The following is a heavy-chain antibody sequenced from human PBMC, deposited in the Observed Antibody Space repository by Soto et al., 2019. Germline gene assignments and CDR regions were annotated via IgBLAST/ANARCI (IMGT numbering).Heavy chain of an antibody. D-gene: IGHD3-16*02. J-gene: IGHJ3*02. CDR1: GFTFSSYW. CDR2: INSDGSST. CDR3: ARVGRVIRDAFDI. Sequence: PGGSLRLSCAASGFTFSSYWMHWVRQAPGKGLVWVSRINSDGSSTSYADSVKGRFTISRDNAKNTLYLQMNSLRAEDTAVYYCARVGRVIRDAFDIWGQGTMVTVSS. V-gene: IGHV3-74*01.